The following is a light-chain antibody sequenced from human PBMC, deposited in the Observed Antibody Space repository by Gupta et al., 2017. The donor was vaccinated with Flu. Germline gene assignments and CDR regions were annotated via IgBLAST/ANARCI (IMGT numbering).Light chain of an antibody. V-gene: IGLV2-14*01. J-gene: IGLJ3*02. CDR1: SSDIGAYNY. CDR2: EVT. CDR3: SSYTSGTTLVL. Sequence: QSALTQPASVSGSPGQSITISCTGSSSDIGAYNYVSWYQHHPGKAPKVVIYEVTDRASGVSNRFSGSKSGNTASLTISGLQAEDEADYFCSSYTSGTTLVLFGGGTKLTVL.